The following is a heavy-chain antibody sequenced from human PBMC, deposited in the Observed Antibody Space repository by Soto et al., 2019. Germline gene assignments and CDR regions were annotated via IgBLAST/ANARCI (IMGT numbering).Heavy chain of an antibody. J-gene: IGHJ4*02. CDR3: ARKSGLQQLGARYFDY. Sequence: GGSLRLSCAASGFTFSSYAMHWVRQAPGKGLEWVAVISYDGSNKYYADSVKGRFTISRDNSKNTLYLQMNSLRAEDTAVYYCARKSGLQQLGARYFDYWGQGTLVTVSS. D-gene: IGHD6-13*01. V-gene: IGHV3-30-3*01. CDR2: ISYDGSNK. CDR1: GFTFSSYA.